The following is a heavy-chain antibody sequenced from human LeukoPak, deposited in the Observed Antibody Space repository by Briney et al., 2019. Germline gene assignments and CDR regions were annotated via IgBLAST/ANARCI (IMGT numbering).Heavy chain of an antibody. Sequence: GGYLRFSCAGAGFSIIDHIMDWVRQAQGEGLEWIGRSATTKPNSCTTQYAASVRGRFTISRDDSQNSLYLLLNSLKPEDTAVHFCVRVVTTGSGWYHFDTWGLGTLVTVSS. V-gene: IGHV3-72*01. J-gene: IGHJ4*02. CDR2: SATTKPNSCTT. D-gene: IGHD6-13*01. CDR1: GFSIIDHI. CDR3: VRVVTTGSGWYHFDT.